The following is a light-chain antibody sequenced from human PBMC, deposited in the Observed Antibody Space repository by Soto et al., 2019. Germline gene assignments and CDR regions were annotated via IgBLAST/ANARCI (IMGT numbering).Light chain of an antibody. CDR1: SSDVGGYNY. V-gene: IGLV2-14*01. CDR2: EVS. CDR3: SSYTSSSTVV. Sequence: QSALTQPASVSGAPGQSITSSCTGTSSDVGGYNYVSWYQQHPGKAPKLMIYEVSNRPSGVSNRFSGSKSGNTASLTISGLQAEDEDDYYCSSYTSSSTVVFVGGTKLTVL. J-gene: IGLJ2*01.